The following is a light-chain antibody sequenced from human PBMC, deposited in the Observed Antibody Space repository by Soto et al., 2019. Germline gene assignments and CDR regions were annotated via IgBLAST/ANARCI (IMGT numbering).Light chain of an antibody. J-gene: IGKJ1*01. Sequence: ETMMTQSPDTLSVSLGERATLSCRASQSLRSSLAWYQQKPGQAPRLLIYDASTMATGIPARFSGSGSGTDFTLTISGLQSEDFAVYYCQQYNNWPQTFGQGTKVEIK. V-gene: IGKV3-15*01. CDR1: QSLRSS. CDR2: DAS. CDR3: QQYNNWPQT.